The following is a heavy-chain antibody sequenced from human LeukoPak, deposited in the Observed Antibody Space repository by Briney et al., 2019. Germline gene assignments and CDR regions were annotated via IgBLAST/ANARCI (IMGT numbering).Heavy chain of an antibody. Sequence: ASVKVSCKASGYTFTAYALHWVRQAPGQRLEWMGWINAGNGNTKYSQKFQARVTVTRDTSASTAYMELSSLRSEDTAVYYCARDPIGSRWPYYFDYWGQGTLVTVSS. CDR3: ARDPIGSRWPYYFDY. J-gene: IGHJ4*02. D-gene: IGHD6-13*01. V-gene: IGHV1-3*01. CDR1: GYTFTAYA. CDR2: INAGNGNT.